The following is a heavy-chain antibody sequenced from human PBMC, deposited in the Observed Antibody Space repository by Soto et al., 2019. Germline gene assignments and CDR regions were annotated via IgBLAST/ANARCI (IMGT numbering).Heavy chain of an antibody. J-gene: IGHJ4*02. CDR3: ARESEDLTSNFDY. CDR2: ISDYGRI. V-gene: IGHV3-74*01. CDR1: GFTFGNYW. Sequence: GGSLRLSCAASGFTFGNYWMRWVRQAPGKGLVWVSRISDYGRINYADSMKGRFTISRDNAKNSLYLEMNSLRAEDTAVYYCARESEDLTSNFDYWGQGTLVTVSS.